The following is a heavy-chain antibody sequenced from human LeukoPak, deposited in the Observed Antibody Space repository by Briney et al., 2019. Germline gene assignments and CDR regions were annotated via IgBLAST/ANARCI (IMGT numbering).Heavy chain of an antibody. D-gene: IGHD6-6*01. V-gene: IGHV3-30*02. Sequence: PGGSPRLSCAASGFTFSSYGMHWVRQAPGKGLEWVALIRYDGSNKYYADSVKGRFTISRDNSKNTLYLQMNSLRAEDTAVYYCAKDSSSPWVPIGDYFDYWGQGTLVTVSS. CDR1: GFTFSSYG. J-gene: IGHJ4*02. CDR2: IRYDGSNK. CDR3: AKDSSSPWVPIGDYFDY.